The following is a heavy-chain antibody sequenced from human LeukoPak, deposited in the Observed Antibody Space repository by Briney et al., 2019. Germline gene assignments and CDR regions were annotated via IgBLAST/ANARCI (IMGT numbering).Heavy chain of an antibody. CDR2: INHSGST. D-gene: IGHD4-17*01. CDR3: ARVPLTRLTTMGRHAFDI. J-gene: IGHJ3*02. V-gene: IGHV4-34*01. Sequence: SETLSLTCAVYGGSFSGYYWSWIRQPPGKGLEWIGEINHSGSTNYNPSLKGRVTISVDTSKNQFSLKLSSVTAADTAVYYCARVPLTRLTTMGRHAFDIWGQGTMVTVSS. CDR1: GGSFSGYY.